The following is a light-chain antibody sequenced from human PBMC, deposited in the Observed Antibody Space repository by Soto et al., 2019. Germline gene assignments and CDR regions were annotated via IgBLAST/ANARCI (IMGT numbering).Light chain of an antibody. CDR3: QQYNKWPAIT. CDR2: GAS. J-gene: IGKJ5*01. Sequence: EIVMTQSRATLSVSPGERATLSCRASQNINNNLAWYQQKPGQTPRLLIYGASTRGTGIPARFSGSGSGTEFTLTISSLQSEDFAVYYCQQYNKWPAITFGQGTRLEIK. CDR1: QNINNN. V-gene: IGKV3-15*01.